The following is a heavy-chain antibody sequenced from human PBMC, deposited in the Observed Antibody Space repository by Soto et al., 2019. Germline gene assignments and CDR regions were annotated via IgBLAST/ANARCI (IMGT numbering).Heavy chain of an antibody. CDR1: GFTFSSYW. V-gene: IGHV3-74*01. J-gene: IGHJ4*02. Sequence: EVQLVESGRGLVQPGGSRRLSCAASGFTFSSYWMHWGRQAQGKGLVWVSRINGDGTTTGDVDFVKGRFYISRDSAKNTLYLHMNSLRAEYTAVYYCVRDLSLTTTFDYWGQGTLVTVSS. CDR3: VRDLSLTTTFDY. D-gene: IGHD4-17*01. CDR2: INGDGTTT.